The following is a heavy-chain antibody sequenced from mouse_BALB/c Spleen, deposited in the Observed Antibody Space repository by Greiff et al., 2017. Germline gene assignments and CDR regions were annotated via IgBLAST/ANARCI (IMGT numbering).Heavy chain of an antibody. J-gene: IGHJ3*01. CDR2: IRSKRNNYAT. D-gene: IGHD1-1*01. Sequence: GGGLVQPKGSLKLPCAASGFTFNTYAMNWVRQAPGKGLEWVARIRSKRNNYATYYADSVKDRFTISRDDSQSMLYLQMNNLKTEDTAMYYCVRPSNYGSSSWFAYWGQGTLVTVSA. CDR1: GFTFNTYA. V-gene: IGHV10-1*02. CDR3: VRPSNYGSSSWFAY.